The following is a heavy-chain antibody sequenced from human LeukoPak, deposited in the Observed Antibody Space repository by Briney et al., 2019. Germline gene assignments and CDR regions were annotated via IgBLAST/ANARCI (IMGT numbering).Heavy chain of an antibody. J-gene: IGHJ4*02. Sequence: GESLKISCKGSGYSFTSYWIGWVRQMPGKGLEWMGIIYPGDSDTRYSPSFQGQVTISADKSISTAYLQWSSLKASDTAMYYCARSQRSLYCGGDCYSSGVDYWGQGTLVTVSS. D-gene: IGHD2-21*02. CDR1: GYSFTSYW. V-gene: IGHV5-51*01. CDR3: ARSQRSLYCGGDCYSSGVDY. CDR2: IYPGDSDT.